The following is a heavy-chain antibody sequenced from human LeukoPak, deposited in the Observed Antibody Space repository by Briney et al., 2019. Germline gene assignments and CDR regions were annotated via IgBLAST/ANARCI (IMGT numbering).Heavy chain of an antibody. J-gene: IGHJ3*02. D-gene: IGHD3-22*01. CDR1: GFTFSSYS. Sequence: PGGSLRLSCAASGFTFSSYSMNWVRQAPGKGLEWVSYISSSSSTIYYADSVKGRFTISRDNAKNSLYLQMNSLRAEDTAVYYCARDAHYYDSLPSHAFDIWGQGTMVTVSS. CDR2: ISSSSSTI. V-gene: IGHV3-48*01. CDR3: ARDAHYYDSLPSHAFDI.